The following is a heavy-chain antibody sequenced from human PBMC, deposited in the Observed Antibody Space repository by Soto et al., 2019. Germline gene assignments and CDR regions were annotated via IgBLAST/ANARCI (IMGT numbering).Heavy chain of an antibody. V-gene: IGHV4-39*01. CDR1: SASLSSSTYY. J-gene: IGHJ4*02. CDR3: ASSSPFHY. CDR2: IYYSGNT. D-gene: IGHD6-6*01. Sequence: AETLSLTCSVSSASLSSSTYYWSWIRQPPGRGPEWIGSIYYSGNTYYKPSLKSRVSISIDTSRNQFSLKLTSVTAADTGVYYCASSSPFHYWGPGILVTVSS.